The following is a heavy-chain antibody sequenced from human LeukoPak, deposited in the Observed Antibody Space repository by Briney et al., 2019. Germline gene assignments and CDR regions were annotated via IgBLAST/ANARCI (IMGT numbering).Heavy chain of an antibody. CDR3: ARQGDSGWYYFDY. CDR1: GASTSSRGYY. CDR2: IYHTGTT. D-gene: IGHD6-19*01. V-gene: IGHV4-31*03. Sequence: SQTLSLTCTISGASTSSRGYYWTWVRQHSGKGLEWIGYIYHTGTTYYNPSLRSRITISMGTSKNQFSLKLTSVTAADTAAYYCARQGDSGWYYFDYWGQGTLVTVSS. J-gene: IGHJ4*02.